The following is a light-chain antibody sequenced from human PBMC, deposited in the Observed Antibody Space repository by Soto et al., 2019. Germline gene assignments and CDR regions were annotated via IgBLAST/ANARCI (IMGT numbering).Light chain of an antibody. V-gene: IGLV2-14*01. J-gene: IGLJ1*01. CDR2: EVS. Sequence: QSVVTQHASMYGCLGQSITISCTGTSRDVGEYKYVSWYQQHPGKAPKLVISEVSNRPSGTSTRFSGSKSGNTASLIISGLQAEDEADYYCSSYTTIFTYVFGTGTKVTVL. CDR1: SRDVGEYKY. CDR3: SSYTTIFTYV.